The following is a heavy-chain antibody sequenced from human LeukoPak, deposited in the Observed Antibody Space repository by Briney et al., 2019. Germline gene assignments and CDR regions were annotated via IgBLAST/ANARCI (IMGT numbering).Heavy chain of an antibody. J-gene: IGHJ6*02. CDR3: AREGVTLVRGVVLDYYGMGV. V-gene: IGHV6-1*01. Sequence: SQTLSLTCAISGDRVSSSSATWNWIRQSPSRGLEWLGRTYYKSKWYNDYAVSVKSRITINPDTSSNQFSLQLNSVTPEDTAVYYCAREGVTLVRGVVLDYYGMGVWGQGTTVTVSS. CDR1: GDRVSSSSAT. CDR2: TYYKSKWYN. D-gene: IGHD3-10*01.